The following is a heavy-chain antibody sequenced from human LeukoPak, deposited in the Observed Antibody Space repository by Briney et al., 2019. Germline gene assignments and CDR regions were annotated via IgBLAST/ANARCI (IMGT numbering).Heavy chain of an antibody. V-gene: IGHV3-74*01. CDR3: ARGLTIFGVVNDAFDI. J-gene: IGHJ3*02. D-gene: IGHD3-3*01. CDR1: GFTFSSYW. CDR2: INSDGSST. Sequence: GGSLRLSCAASGFTFSSYWLHWVRQAPGKGLVWVSLINSDGSSTIYADSVKGRFTISRDNVKNTLYLQMNSLRAEDTAVYYCARGLTIFGVVNDAFDIWGQGTMVTVSS.